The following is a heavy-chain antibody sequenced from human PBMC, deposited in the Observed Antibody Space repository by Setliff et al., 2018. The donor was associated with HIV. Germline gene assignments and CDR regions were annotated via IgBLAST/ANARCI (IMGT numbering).Heavy chain of an antibody. Sequence: SVKVSCQASGGTFSTDAFSWVRQAPGQGLEWMGGIIPFFGTANYAQKFQGRVTITADGSSSTAYMDLSGLRSEDTAVYFCARRGFYDSSGQVWAFDIWGQGTMVTVSS. J-gene: IGHJ3*02. D-gene: IGHD3-22*01. CDR3: ARRGFYDSSGQVWAFDI. CDR2: IIPFFGTA. V-gene: IGHV1-69*13. CDR1: GGTFSTDA.